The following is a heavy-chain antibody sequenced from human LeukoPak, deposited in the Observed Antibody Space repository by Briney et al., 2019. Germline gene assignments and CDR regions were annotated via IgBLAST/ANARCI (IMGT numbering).Heavy chain of an antibody. Sequence: GGSLRLSCAASGFTFSSYAMSWVRQAPGKGLEWVSAISGSGGSTYYADSVKGRFTISRDNSKNTLYLQMNGLRAEDTAVYYCAKVGFGEFNYYYYYMDVWGKGTTVTVSS. CDR1: GFTFSSYA. CDR2: ISGSGGST. V-gene: IGHV3-23*01. CDR3: AKVGFGEFNYYYYYMDV. J-gene: IGHJ6*03. D-gene: IGHD3-10*01.